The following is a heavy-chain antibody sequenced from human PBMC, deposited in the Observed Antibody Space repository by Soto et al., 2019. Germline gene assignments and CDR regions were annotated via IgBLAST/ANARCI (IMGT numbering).Heavy chain of an antibody. V-gene: IGHV1-3*01. J-gene: IGHJ4*02. CDR1: GYTFSSYA. D-gene: IGHD6-13*01. Sequence: ASVKVSCKASGYTFSSYAMHWVRQAPGQRLEWMGWINACNGNTKYAQKLQGRVTMTEDTSTDTAYMELSSLRSEDTAVYYCATSRIAAAGYFDYWGQGTLVTVSS. CDR2: INACNGNT. CDR3: ATSRIAAAGYFDY.